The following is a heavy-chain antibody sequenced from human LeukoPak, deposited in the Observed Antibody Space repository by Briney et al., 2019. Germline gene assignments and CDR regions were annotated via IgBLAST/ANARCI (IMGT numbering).Heavy chain of an antibody. CDR1: GGSISSYY. V-gene: IGHV4-59*12. D-gene: IGHD2-8*01. CDR3: ARASPMAREDAFDI. J-gene: IGHJ3*02. Sequence: SETLSLTCTVSGGSISSYYWSWIRQPPGKGLEWIGYIYYSGSTNYNPSLKSRVTISVDTSKNQFSLKLSSVTAADTAVYYCARASPMAREDAFDIWGQGTMVTVSS. CDR2: IYYSGST.